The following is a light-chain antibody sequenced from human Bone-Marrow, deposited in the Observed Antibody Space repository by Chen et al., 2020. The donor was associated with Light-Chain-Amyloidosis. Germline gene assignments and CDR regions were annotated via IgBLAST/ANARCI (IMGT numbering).Light chain of an antibody. Sequence: QYALTQPRSVSGSPGQTVTISCTGTSSDVGAYNYVSWYQQHSGESHKFIIYDVDKRPSGVPDRFSGSKSGNTASLTISGLQPEDDADYYCSSYTGADNLFVFGSGTSVTVL. CDR3: SSYTGADNLFV. J-gene: IGLJ1*01. CDR1: SSDVGAYNY. V-gene: IGLV2-11*01. CDR2: DVD.